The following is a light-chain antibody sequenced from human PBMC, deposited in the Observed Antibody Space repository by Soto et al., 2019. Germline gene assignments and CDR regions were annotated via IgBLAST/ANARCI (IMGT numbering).Light chain of an antibody. CDR3: QQYGSSPST. CDR1: QTVSNNY. Sequence: EIVLTQSPGTLSLSPGEMATPSCRASQTVSNNYLAWYQQKPGQAPRLLISGASSRATGIPDSFNGSGSGTDFTLTITRLEPEDFAVYYCQQYGSSPSTFGQGTKV. CDR2: GAS. V-gene: IGKV3-20*01. J-gene: IGKJ1*01.